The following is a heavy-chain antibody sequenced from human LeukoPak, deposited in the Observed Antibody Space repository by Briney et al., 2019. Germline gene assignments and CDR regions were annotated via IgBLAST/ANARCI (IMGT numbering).Heavy chain of an antibody. Sequence: SETLSLTCAVYGGSFSGYYWSWIRQPPGKGLEWVGEINHSGSTNYNPSLKSRVTISVDTSKNQFSLKLSSVTAADTAVYYCARDRANDYWGQGTLVTASS. CDR3: ARDRANDY. CDR2: INHSGST. J-gene: IGHJ4*02. D-gene: IGHD3-16*02. V-gene: IGHV4-34*01. CDR1: GGSFSGYY.